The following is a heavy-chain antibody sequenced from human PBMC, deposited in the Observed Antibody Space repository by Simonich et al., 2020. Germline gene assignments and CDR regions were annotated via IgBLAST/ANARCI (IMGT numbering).Heavy chain of an antibody. CDR3: AKDLGERITMIVVVIDAFDI. CDR2: ISGSGGIT. J-gene: IGHJ3*02. D-gene: IGHD3-22*01. V-gene: IGHV3-23*01. Sequence: GGGLVQPGGSLRLSCAASGFNFSSYAMSWVRQAPGKWLEWVSAISGSGGITYYADSVKGRFTISRDNSKNTLYLQRNSLRAEDTAVYYCAKDLGERITMIVVVIDAFDIWGQGTMVTVSS. CDR1: GFNFSSYA.